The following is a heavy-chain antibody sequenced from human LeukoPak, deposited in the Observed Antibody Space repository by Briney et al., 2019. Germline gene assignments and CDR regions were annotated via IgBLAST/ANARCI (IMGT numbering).Heavy chain of an antibody. J-gene: IGHJ4*02. Sequence: GGSLRLSCAASGFTFSSYAMHWVRQAPGKGLEWVAVISYDGSNKYYADSVKGRFTISRDNSKNTLYLQMNSLRAEDTAVYYCARGGLDYYDSSGYYLYYWGQGTLVTVSS. CDR2: ISYDGSNK. D-gene: IGHD3-22*01. V-gene: IGHV3-30*04. CDR1: GFTFSSYA. CDR3: ARGGLDYYDSSGYYLYY.